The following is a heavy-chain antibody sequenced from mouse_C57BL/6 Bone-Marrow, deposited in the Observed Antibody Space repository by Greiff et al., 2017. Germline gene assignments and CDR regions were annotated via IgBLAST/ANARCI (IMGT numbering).Heavy chain of an antibody. D-gene: IGHD2-4*01. CDR1: GYTFTSYW. V-gene: IGHV1-69*01. CDR2: IDPSDSYP. CDR3: ARCRLRRRRDAMDY. Sequence: QVQLQQPGAELVMPGASVKLSCKASGYTFTSYWMHWVKQRPGQGLEWIGEIDPSDSYPNYNQKFKGKSTLTVDKSSRTPYMRRSCLTSADSAVYYCARCRLRRRRDAMDYRGQGASVTVSS. J-gene: IGHJ4*01.